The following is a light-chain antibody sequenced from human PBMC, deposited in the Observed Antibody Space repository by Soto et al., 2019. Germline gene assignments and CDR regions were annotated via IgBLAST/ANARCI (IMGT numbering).Light chain of an antibody. CDR1: QNINNW. V-gene: IGKV1-5*03. Sequence: DIQMTQSPSTLSASVGDRVTITCRASQNINNWLAWYQQKPGKVPKLLIYTASSLESEVPSRFSGSGSGTEFTLTISCLQPDDFATYYCLQYNSYSRGTFGQGTKVEIK. CDR2: TAS. J-gene: IGKJ1*01. CDR3: LQYNSYSRGT.